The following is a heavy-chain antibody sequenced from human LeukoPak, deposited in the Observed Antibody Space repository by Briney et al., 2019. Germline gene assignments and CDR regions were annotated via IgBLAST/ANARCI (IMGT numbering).Heavy chain of an antibody. Sequence: ASVKVSCKASGYSFTCYYMHWVRQAPGQGLEWMGWINPNSGGTDYAQKFQGRVTMTRDTSISTAYMELSSLGSDDTAVYYCASLGMYRSSEHFDYWGQGTLVTVSS. CDR1: GYSFTCYY. D-gene: IGHD6-6*01. J-gene: IGHJ4*02. CDR3: ASLGMYRSSEHFDY. V-gene: IGHV1-2*02. CDR2: INPNSGGT.